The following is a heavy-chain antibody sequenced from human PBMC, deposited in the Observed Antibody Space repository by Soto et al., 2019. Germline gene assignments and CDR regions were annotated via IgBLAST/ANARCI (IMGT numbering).Heavy chain of an antibody. CDR3: ARDKEGPEKWLVSPVGAFDI. Sequence: QVQLVQSGAEVKKPGASVKVSCKASGYTFTSYGISWVRQAPGQGLEWMGWISAYNGNTNYAQKLQGRVTMTTDTPTSTAYMELRSLRSDDTAVYYCARDKEGPEKWLVSPVGAFDIWGQGTMVTVSS. D-gene: IGHD6-19*01. V-gene: IGHV1-18*01. CDR1: GYTFTSYG. CDR2: ISAYNGNT. J-gene: IGHJ3*02.